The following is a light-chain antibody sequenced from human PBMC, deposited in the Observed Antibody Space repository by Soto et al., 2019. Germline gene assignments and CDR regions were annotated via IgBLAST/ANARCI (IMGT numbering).Light chain of an antibody. CDR3: AAWDDSLNVVL. CDR2: RDN. Sequence: QSVLTQPPSASGTPGQRVTISCSGSSSNIGSHAVNWYQQLPGTAPKLLINRDNQRASGVPDRFSGSKSGTSASLAISGLQSEDEADYYCAAWDDSLNVVLFGGGTKVTVL. J-gene: IGLJ3*02. V-gene: IGLV1-44*01. CDR1: SSNIGSHA.